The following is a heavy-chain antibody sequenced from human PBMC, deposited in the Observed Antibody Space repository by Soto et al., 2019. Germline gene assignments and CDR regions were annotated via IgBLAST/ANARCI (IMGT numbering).Heavy chain of an antibody. CDR3: TTTKGRLEPPTNDF. V-gene: IGHV3-15*01. Sequence: EVQLVESGGGLVRPGGSLRLSCAGSGFTFSIAWMGWVRRAPGKGLEGVGRIKSDAYGGAIDYAAPVKGRFTISRDDSKNTLFLQMNNLRAEDTAVYSCTTTKGRLEPPTNDFWGQGTPVIVSS. J-gene: IGHJ4*02. CDR2: IKSDAYGGAI. CDR1: GFTFSIAW. D-gene: IGHD2-8*01.